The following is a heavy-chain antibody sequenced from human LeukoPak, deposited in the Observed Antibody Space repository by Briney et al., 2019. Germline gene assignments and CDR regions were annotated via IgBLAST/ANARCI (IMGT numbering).Heavy chain of an antibody. D-gene: IGHD2-2*01. CDR1: GFTFSNYW. CDR3: ARQLLPSHVFDY. J-gene: IGHJ4*02. V-gene: IGHV3-7*01. CDR2: IKEAGSEK. Sequence: GGSLRLSCAASGFTFSNYWMSWVRQAPGKGLEFMANIKEAGSEKYYVDSVKGRFTISRDNDKNSLYLQMNSLTAEDTAVFYCARQLLPSHVFDYWGQGTLVTVSS.